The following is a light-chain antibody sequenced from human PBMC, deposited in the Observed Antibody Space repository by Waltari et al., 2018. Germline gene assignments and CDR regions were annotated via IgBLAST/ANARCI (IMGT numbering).Light chain of an antibody. CDR3: QQSYSTLRT. CDR2: AAS. J-gene: IGKJ3*01. Sequence: DIQMTQSPSSLSASVGDRVTITCRASQSISSYLNWYRQKPGKAPKLLIYAASSLQSGVPSRFSGSGSGTDFTLTISSLQPEDFATYYCQQSYSTLRTFGPGTKVDIK. CDR1: QSISSY. V-gene: IGKV1-39*01.